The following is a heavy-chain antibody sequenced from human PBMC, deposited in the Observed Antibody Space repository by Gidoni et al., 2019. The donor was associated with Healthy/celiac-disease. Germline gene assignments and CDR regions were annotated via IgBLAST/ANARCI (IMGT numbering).Heavy chain of an antibody. CDR1: GGSISSGGYY. J-gene: IGHJ3*02. CDR2: IYYSGST. CDR3: AREKLGTTVVTPAFDI. V-gene: IGHV4-31*03. Sequence: QVQLQESGPGLVKPSQTLSLTCTVSGGSISSGGYYWSWIRQHPGKGLEWIGYIYYSGSTYYNPSLKSRVTISVDTSKNQFSLKLSSVTAADTAVYYCAREKLGTTVVTPAFDIWGQGTMVTVSS. D-gene: IGHD4-17*01.